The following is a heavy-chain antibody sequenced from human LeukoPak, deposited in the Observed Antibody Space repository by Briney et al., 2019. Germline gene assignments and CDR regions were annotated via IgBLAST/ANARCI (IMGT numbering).Heavy chain of an antibody. CDR3: ARDLGYCTNGVCYGIDY. CDR1: GYTFTSYY. Sequence: ASVKVSCKASGYTFTSYYMHWVRQAPGQGLEWMGIINPSGGSTSYAQKFQGRVTMIRDTSTSTVYMELSSLRSEDTAVYYCARDLGYCTNGVCYGIDYWGQGTLVTVSS. CDR2: INPSGGST. V-gene: IGHV1-46*01. J-gene: IGHJ4*02. D-gene: IGHD2-8*01.